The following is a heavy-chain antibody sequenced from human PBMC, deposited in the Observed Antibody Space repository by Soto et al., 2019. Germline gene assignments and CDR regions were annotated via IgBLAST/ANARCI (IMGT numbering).Heavy chain of an antibody. CDR3: ARQTTYSSSWYDY. J-gene: IGHJ5*01. D-gene: IGHD6-13*01. CDR2: IYTSGST. Sequence: PSETLSLTCTVSGGSISNYYLTWIRQPAGKGLEWIGRIYTSGSTNYNPSLKSRVTMSVDTSKNQFSLKLSSVTAADTALYYCARQTTYSSSWYDYWGHGTLVTVYS. V-gene: IGHV4-4*07. CDR1: GGSISNYY.